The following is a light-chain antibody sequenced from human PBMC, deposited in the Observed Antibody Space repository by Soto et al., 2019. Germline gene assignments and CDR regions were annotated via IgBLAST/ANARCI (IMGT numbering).Light chain of an antibody. V-gene: IGKV3D-15*01. Sequence: EKVMTQSPATLSVSPGERATLSCRASQSVRSNLAWYQQKPGQAPRLLXYDASNRATGIPARFSGSGSGTDFTLIISSLEPEDFAVYYCQQYSNWPPITFGQGTRLEIK. CDR3: QQYSNWPPIT. J-gene: IGKJ5*01. CDR2: DAS. CDR1: QSVRSN.